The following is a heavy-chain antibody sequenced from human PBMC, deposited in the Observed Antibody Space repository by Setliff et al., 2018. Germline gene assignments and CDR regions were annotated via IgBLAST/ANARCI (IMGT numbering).Heavy chain of an antibody. V-gene: IGHV3-15*01. D-gene: IGHD3-3*01. CDR1: GFTFSDAW. J-gene: IGHJ4*02. CDR3: TRRITIFGVVIKNDY. CDR2: IRSNTDGGTA. Sequence: GSLRLSCAASGFTFSDAWMSWVRQAPGKGLEWVGLIRSNTDGGTADYAAPVEDRFTISRDDSKNTVYLQMNSLKTEDTAVYYCTRRITIFGVVIKNDYWGQGTLVTVSS.